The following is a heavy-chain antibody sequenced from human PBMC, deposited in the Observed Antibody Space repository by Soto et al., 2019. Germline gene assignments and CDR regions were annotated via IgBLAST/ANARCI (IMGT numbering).Heavy chain of an antibody. CDR1: GYTFTSYY. D-gene: IGHD2-2*01. J-gene: IGHJ4*02. V-gene: IGHV1-46*03. CDR3: ARSPYCSSTSCYLRPDY. Sequence: ASVKVSCKASGYTFTSYYMHWVRQAPGQWLEWMGIINPSGGSTSYAQKFQGRVTMTRDTSTSTVYMELSSLRSEDTAVYYCARSPYCSSTSCYLRPDYWGQGTLVPVSS. CDR2: INPSGGST.